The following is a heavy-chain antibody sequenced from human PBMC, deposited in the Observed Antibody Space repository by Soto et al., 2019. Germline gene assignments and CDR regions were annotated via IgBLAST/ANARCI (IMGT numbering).Heavy chain of an antibody. CDR2: IYPGDSDT. CDR1: GYSFSSYR. CDR3: ARTPAGGKHHYRMDV. Sequence: PGESLKISCKGSGYSFSSYRAGWVRQMPGKGLEWMGIIYPGDSDTGYSPSFQGQVTISADKSISTAYLQWSSLKASDTAMYYCARTPAGGKHHYRMDVWSQGTTVTVSS. V-gene: IGHV5-51*01. D-gene: IGHD6-13*01. J-gene: IGHJ6*02.